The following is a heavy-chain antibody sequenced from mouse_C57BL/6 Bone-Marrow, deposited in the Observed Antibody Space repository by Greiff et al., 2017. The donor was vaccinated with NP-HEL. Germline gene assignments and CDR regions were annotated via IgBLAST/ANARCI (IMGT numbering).Heavy chain of an antibody. V-gene: IGHV10-1*01. CDR2: IRSKSNNYAT. CDR3: VRDYGSSEWYFDV. D-gene: IGHD1-1*01. J-gene: IGHJ1*03. Sequence: EVQLVESGGGLVQPKGSLKLSCAASGFSFNTYAMNWVRQAPGKGLEWVARIRSKSNNYATYYADSVKDRFTISRDDSESMLYLQMNNLKTEDTAMYYCVRDYGSSEWYFDVWGTGTTVTVSS. CDR1: GFSFNTYA.